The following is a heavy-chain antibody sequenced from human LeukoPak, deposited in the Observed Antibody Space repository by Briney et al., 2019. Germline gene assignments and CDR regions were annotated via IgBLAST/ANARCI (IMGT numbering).Heavy chain of an antibody. D-gene: IGHD5-12*01. V-gene: IGHV3-21*01. CDR3: ATPNRYSGYDFDY. CDR2: ISSSSSYI. J-gene: IGHJ4*02. Sequence: GGSLRLSCAAPGFTFSSYSMNWVRQAPGKGLEWVSSISSSSSYIYYADSVKGRFTISRDNAKNSLYLQMNSLRAEDTAVYYCATPNRYSGYDFDYWGQGTLVTVSS. CDR1: GFTFSSYS.